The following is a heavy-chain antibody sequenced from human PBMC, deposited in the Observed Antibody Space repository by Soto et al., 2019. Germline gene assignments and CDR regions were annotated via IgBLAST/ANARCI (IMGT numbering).Heavy chain of an antibody. J-gene: IGHJ4*02. Sequence: QVQLQQWGAGLLKPSETLSLTCAVYGGSFSGYSWTWIRQPPGTGLEWIGEINHSGSTNYNPSLKSRVTISVDTSKNQFSLKLPSVTVADTAVYYCARDKITGLFDYWGQGTLVTVSS. CDR1: GGSFSGYS. V-gene: IGHV4-34*01. CDR3: ARDKITGLFDY. CDR2: INHSGST. D-gene: IGHD2-8*02.